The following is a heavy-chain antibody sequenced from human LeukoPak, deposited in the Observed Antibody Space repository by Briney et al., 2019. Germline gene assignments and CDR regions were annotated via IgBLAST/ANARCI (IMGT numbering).Heavy chain of an antibody. CDR1: GFTFSNYG. CDR3: ARDLEDSSPFGAFDM. J-gene: IGHJ3*02. D-gene: IGHD3-22*01. V-gene: IGHV3-33*01. CDR2: IWFDGIRK. Sequence: PRGSLRLSCAASGFTFSNYGMHWVRQVPGKGLEWVAAIWFDGIRKYYADSVKGRLTISRDNSKNTLYLQMNSLRAEDTAVYYCARDLEDSSPFGAFDMWGQGTMVTVSS.